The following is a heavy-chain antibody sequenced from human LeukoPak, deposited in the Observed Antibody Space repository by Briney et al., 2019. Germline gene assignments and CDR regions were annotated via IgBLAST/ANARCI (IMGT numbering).Heavy chain of an antibody. D-gene: IGHD1-26*01. CDR3: ARAGWGDAFDI. Sequence: SMKVSCKASGGTFSSYTISWVRQAPGQGLEWMGRIITILGIANYAQKFQGRVTITADKSTSTAYMELSSLRSEDTAVYYCARAGWGDAFDIWGQGTMVTVSS. J-gene: IGHJ3*02. CDR2: IITILGIA. CDR1: GGTFSSYT. V-gene: IGHV1-69*02.